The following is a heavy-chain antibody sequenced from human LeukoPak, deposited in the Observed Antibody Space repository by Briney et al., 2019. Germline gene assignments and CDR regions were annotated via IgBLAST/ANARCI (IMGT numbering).Heavy chain of an antibody. V-gene: IGHV1-18*01. CDR3: ARVYYGSGINWFDP. CDR1: GYTFTSYG. CDR2: ISGYNGKT. D-gene: IGHD3-10*01. Sequence: ASVKVSCKASGYTFTSYGISWVRQAPGQGLEWMGWISGYNGKTNYAQNLQGRVTMTTDTSTSTAYMELRSLRSDDTAVYYCARVYYGSGINWFDPWGQGTLVTVSS. J-gene: IGHJ5*02.